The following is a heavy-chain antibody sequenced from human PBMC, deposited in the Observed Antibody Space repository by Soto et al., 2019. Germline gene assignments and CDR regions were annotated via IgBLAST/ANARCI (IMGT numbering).Heavy chain of an antibody. Sequence: GGSLRLSCAASGFTFSNAWMSWVRQAPGKGLEWVGRIKSKTDGGTTDYAAPVKGRFTISRDDSKNTLYLQMNSLKTEDTAVYYCTTDPLPTGDTAFDIWGQGTMVTVSS. CDR1: GFTFSNAW. D-gene: IGHD7-27*01. J-gene: IGHJ3*02. CDR3: TTDPLPTGDTAFDI. CDR2: IKSKTDGGTT. V-gene: IGHV3-15*01.